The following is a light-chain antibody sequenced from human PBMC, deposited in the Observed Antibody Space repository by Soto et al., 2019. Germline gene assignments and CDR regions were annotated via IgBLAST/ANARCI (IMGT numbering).Light chain of an antibody. CDR3: QWRSDWPPRLT. V-gene: IGKV3-11*01. Sequence: EVVLTQSPATLSLSPGERATLSCRASESIGNYLAWYQQKLGQAAKLLIYDASHRAIGIPGRFSGDGAGTDFTPTISSLEPEDFAVYYCQWRSDWPPRLTFGGGTKVEIK. CDR1: ESIGNY. CDR2: DAS. J-gene: IGKJ4*01.